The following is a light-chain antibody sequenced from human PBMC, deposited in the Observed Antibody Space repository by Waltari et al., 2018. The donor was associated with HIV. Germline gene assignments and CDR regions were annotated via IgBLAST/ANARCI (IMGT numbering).Light chain of an antibody. Sequence: QSVLTQPPSASGTPGQRVTISCSGSRSNIGSNTVSWYQPLPGTAPKLFIYSNNQRPEGVPDRFSGSKSGTSASLAISGLQSEDEADYYCAAWDDSLNGWVFGGGTKLTVV. CDR2: SNN. CDR1: RSNIGSNT. V-gene: IGLV1-44*01. J-gene: IGLJ3*02. CDR3: AAWDDSLNGWV.